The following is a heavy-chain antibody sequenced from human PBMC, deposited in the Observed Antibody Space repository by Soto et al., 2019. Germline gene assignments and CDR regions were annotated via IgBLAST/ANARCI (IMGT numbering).Heavy chain of an antibody. Sequence: QVQLVESGGGVVQPGRSLRLSCAASGFTFSSYGMHWVRQARGKGLEWVAVISYDGSNKYYADSVKGRFTSSRDNSKTTLYLQMTSLRAEDTAVSYCAKDRAMDFWGHGSTVVVCS. CDR2: ISYDGSNK. CDR1: GFTFSSYG. CDR3: AKDRAMDF. J-gene: IGHJ6*02. V-gene: IGHV3-30*18.